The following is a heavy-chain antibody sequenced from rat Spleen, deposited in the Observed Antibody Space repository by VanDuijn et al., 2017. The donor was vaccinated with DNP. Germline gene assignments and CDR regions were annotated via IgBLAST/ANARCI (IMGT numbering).Heavy chain of an antibody. CDR2: ISYDGGST. J-gene: IGHJ2*01. CDR1: GFTFSDYG. CDR3: AKVSFHYSSYPPFDY. Sequence: EVQLVESGGGLVQPGRSMKLSCAASGFTFSDYGMAWVLQAPTKGLEWVASISYDGGSTYYRDSVKGRFTISRDNAKSTLYLQMESLRSEDTATYYCAKVSFHYSSYPPFDYWGQGVMVTVSS. V-gene: IGHV5-20*01. D-gene: IGHD1-2*01.